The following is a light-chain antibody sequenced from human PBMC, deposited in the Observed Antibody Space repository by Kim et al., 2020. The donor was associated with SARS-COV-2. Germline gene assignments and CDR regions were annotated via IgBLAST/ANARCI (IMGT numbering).Light chain of an antibody. V-gene: IGKV1-39*01. J-gene: IGKJ1*01. CDR1: RSISTY. CDR3: HGTYSSLPQRT. CDR2: TAS. Sequence: DIQMTQSPSSLSASVGDRVNITCRASRSISTYLNWYQQKPGKAPKLLIFTASNLQGGVPSRFSGSGSGTDFTLTINNLQPEDFVTYYCHGTYSSLPQRTFGQGTKVDIK.